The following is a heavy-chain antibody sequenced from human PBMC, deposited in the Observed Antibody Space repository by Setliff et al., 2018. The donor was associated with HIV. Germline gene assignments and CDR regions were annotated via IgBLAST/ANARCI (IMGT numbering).Heavy chain of an antibody. CDR2: IKAGNGDT. J-gene: IGHJ3*02. V-gene: IGHV1-3*01. CDR3: ARDPSYSPYYDFWSGYYPHDALDI. D-gene: IGHD3-3*01. Sequence: ASVKVSCKASGYTFTSYSLHWVRQAPGQRLEWMGRIKAGNGDTRYSQKFQGRVTISRDASASTVYMELSSLISEDTAIYYCARDPSYSPYYDFWSGYYPHDALDIWGQGTMVTVSS. CDR1: GYTFTSYS.